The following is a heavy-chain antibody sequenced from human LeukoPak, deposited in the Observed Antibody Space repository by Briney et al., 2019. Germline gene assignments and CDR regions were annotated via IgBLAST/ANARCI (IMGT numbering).Heavy chain of an antibody. CDR2: IYPADSDI. D-gene: IGHD5-24*01. CDR3: ARYNRDGYDAMGAHDF. J-gene: IGHJ4*02. CDR1: GYSLTSYW. Sequence: GESLKISCKGSGYSLTSYWIGWVRQMPGKGREWMGIIYPADSDIRYSPSFQGQVTISADRCTSTAYLQWSSLKASDSAMYYCARYNRDGYDAMGAHDFWGQGTLVTVSS. V-gene: IGHV5-51*01.